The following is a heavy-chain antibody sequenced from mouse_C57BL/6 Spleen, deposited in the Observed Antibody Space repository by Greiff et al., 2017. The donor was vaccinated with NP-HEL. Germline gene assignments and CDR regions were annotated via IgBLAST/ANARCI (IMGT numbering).Heavy chain of an antibody. Sequence: QVQLQQPGAELVKPGASVKLSCKASGYTFTSYWMHWVKQRPGQGLEWIGMIHPNSGSTNYNEKFKSKATLTVDKSSSTAYMQLSSLTSEDSAVYYCARAKPHAREADLGDYAMDYWGQGTSVTVSS. CDR3: ARAKPHAREADLGDYAMDY. D-gene: IGHD3-1*01. J-gene: IGHJ4*01. CDR1: GYTFTSYW. V-gene: IGHV1-64*01. CDR2: IHPNSGST.